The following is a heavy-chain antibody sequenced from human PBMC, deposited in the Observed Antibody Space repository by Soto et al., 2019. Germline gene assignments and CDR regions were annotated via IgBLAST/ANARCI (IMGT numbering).Heavy chain of an antibody. Sequence: GASVKVSCKAPGYTFTNYAIHWVRQAPGQGLEWMGRINPSSGSTKYAQKFQGRVTITRDTSTSTDYMERSSLRSEDTAVYYCARLTRDGWYYDYWGQGTLVTVSS. CDR2: INPSSGST. CDR3: ARLTRDGWYYDY. D-gene: IGHD6-19*01. J-gene: IGHJ4*02. CDR1: GYTFTNYA. V-gene: IGHV1-3*01.